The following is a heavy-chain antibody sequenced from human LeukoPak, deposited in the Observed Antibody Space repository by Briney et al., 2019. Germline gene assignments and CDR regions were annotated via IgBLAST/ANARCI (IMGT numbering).Heavy chain of an antibody. J-gene: IGHJ5*02. V-gene: IGHV3-48*01. Sequence: GGSLRLSCAASGFTFSSYSMNWVRQAPGKGLEWVSYISSSSSTIYYADSVKGRFTISRDNAKNSLYLQMNSLRAEDTAVYYCAREEWHCGGDCYSGWFDPWGQGTLVTVSS. D-gene: IGHD2-21*02. CDR2: ISSSSSTI. CDR1: GFTFSSYS. CDR3: AREEWHCGGDCYSGWFDP.